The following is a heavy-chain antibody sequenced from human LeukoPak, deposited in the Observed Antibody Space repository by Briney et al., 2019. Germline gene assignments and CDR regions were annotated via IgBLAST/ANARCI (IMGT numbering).Heavy chain of an antibody. Sequence: SVNVSCKASRDPLGNYHLRWVLHAPGQGLEWMGRIIPFLGISNYAQKFQGRVTITPDKSTSTAYMELSSLRSDDTAVYYCARGVQGQQLVLEGWFDPWGQGTLVTVSS. J-gene: IGHJ5*02. CDR1: RDPLGNYH. V-gene: IGHV1-69*04. CDR3: ARGVQGQQLVLEGWFDP. CDR2: IIPFLGIS. D-gene: IGHD6-13*01.